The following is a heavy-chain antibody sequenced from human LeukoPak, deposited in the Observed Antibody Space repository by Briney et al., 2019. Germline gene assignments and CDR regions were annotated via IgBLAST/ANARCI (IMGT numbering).Heavy chain of an antibody. CDR2: IIPILGIA. V-gene: IGHV1-69*02. CDR1: GGTFSSYT. Sequence: SVKVSCKASGGTFSSYTISWVRQAPGQGLEWMGRIIPILGIANYAQKFQGRVTMTRDTSISTAYMELSRLRSDDTAVYYCARVAVVVVPAAALGYWGQGTLVTVSS. D-gene: IGHD2-2*01. CDR3: ARVAVVVVPAAALGY. J-gene: IGHJ4*02.